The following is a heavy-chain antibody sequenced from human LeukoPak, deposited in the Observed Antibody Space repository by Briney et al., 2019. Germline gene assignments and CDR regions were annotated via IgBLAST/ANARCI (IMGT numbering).Heavy chain of an antibody. J-gene: IGHJ2*01. CDR3: ATTYYESSGYLDWYFDL. V-gene: IGHV3-53*01. CDR2: IYSGGST. CDR1: GFTFSDYY. Sequence: GGSLRLSCAASGFTFSDYYMSWIRQAPGKGLEWVSIIYSGGSTYYADSVRGRFTISRDTSKNTLYLQLNSLRAEDTAVYYCATTYYESSGYLDWYFDLWGRGTLVTVSS. D-gene: IGHD3-22*01.